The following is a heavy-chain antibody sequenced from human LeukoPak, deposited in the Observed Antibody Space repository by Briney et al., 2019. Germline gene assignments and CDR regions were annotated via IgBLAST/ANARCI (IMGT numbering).Heavy chain of an antibody. Sequence: SETLSLTCAVSDGSISSGGYSWSWIRQPPGKGLEWIGYIYYRGSTYYNPSLKSRVTISVDTSKNQFSLKLSSVTAADTAVYYCARAPYSSGWYRLYYFDYWGQGTLVTVSS. CDR3: ARAPYSSGWYRLYYFDY. D-gene: IGHD6-19*01. CDR1: DGSISSGGYS. CDR2: IYYRGST. V-gene: IGHV4-30-4*07. J-gene: IGHJ4*02.